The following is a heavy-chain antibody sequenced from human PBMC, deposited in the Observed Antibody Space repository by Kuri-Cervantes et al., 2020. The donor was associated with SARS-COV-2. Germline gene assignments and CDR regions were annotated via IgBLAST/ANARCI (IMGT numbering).Heavy chain of an antibody. Sequence: ESLKISCSVSGGSLPSDNYYWGWIRQSPGKGLEWIGSIFSNGSPYYNPSLKSRVTISADTSKNQCSLKLISVTAADTGVYYCARRLRGTTVTNGKLTNFLDLWGQGTMVTVSS. CDR2: IFSNGSP. CDR3: ARRLRGTTVTNGKLTNFLDL. CDR1: GGSLPSDNYY. J-gene: IGHJ3*01. D-gene: IGHD4-17*01. V-gene: IGHV4-39*01.